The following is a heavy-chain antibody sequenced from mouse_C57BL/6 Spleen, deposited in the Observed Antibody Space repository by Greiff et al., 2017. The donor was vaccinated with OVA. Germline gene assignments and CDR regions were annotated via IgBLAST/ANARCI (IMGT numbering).Heavy chain of an antibody. CDR3: ARYNLYYDYDGPSWVAY. Sequence: EVQLVESGGGLVQPGGSLSLSCAASGFTFTDYYMSWVRQPPGTALEWLGFISNKANGYTTEYSASVKGRFTISGDNSQSILYLQMNALRAEDSATYYCARYNLYYDYDGPSWVAYWGQGTLVTVSA. J-gene: IGHJ3*01. CDR2: ISNKANGYTT. V-gene: IGHV7-3*01. D-gene: IGHD2-4*01. CDR1: GFTFTDYY.